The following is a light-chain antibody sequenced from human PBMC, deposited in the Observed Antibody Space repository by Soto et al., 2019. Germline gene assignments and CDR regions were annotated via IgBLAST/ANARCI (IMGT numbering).Light chain of an antibody. CDR2: EVI. CDR3: QSYDSSLSGYV. J-gene: IGLJ1*01. V-gene: IGLV2-8*01. Sequence: QSVLTQPPSASGSPGQSVTISCTGTSSDVGGYNYVSWYQQHPGKAPKLMIYEVIKRPSGVPDRFSGSKSGTSASLAITGLQAEDEADYYCQSYDSSLSGYVFGTGTKVTVL. CDR1: SSDVGGYNY.